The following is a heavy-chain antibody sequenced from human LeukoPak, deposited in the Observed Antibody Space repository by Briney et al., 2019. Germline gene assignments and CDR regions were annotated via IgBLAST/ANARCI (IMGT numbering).Heavy chain of an antibody. Sequence: PGGSLRLSCAASAFTFSSSEMNWVRQAPGEELEWVSYISSSGTTIYYADSVKGRFTISRDNAKNSLYLRMSSLRAEDTAVYYCARDRGIGDAPYWYFDLWGRGTLVTVSS. V-gene: IGHV3-48*03. CDR3: ARDRGIGDAPYWYFDL. J-gene: IGHJ2*01. CDR2: ISSSGTTI. D-gene: IGHD4-17*01. CDR1: AFTFSSSE.